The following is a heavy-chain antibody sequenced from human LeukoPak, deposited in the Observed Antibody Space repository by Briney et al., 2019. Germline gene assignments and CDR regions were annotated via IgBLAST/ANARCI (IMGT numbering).Heavy chain of an antibody. J-gene: IGHJ4*02. Sequence: SETLSLTCAVYDGSFSGYYWSWIRQPPGKGLEWIGEINHSGSTNYNPSLKSRVTISVDTSKNQFSLKLSSVTAADTAVYYCARVGGGIAARRVGIFDYWGQGTLVTVSS. CDR2: INHSGST. D-gene: IGHD6-6*01. CDR3: ARVGGGIAARRVGIFDY. V-gene: IGHV4-34*01. CDR1: DGSFSGYY.